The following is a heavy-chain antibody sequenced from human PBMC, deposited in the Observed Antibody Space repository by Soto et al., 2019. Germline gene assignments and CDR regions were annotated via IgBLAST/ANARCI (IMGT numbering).Heavy chain of an antibody. J-gene: IGHJ4*02. Sequence: PGGSLRLSCAASGFTFGAFAMSWVRQAPGKGLEWVSGISGGGGSTYHADSVKGRFTISRDNSKNTLYLQMNSLRAEDTAVYYCAKAPGDYDSSGYPLYYFDYWGQGTLVTVSS. CDR1: GFTFGAFA. CDR3: AKAPGDYDSSGYPLYYFDY. CDR2: ISGGGGST. D-gene: IGHD3-22*01. V-gene: IGHV3-23*01.